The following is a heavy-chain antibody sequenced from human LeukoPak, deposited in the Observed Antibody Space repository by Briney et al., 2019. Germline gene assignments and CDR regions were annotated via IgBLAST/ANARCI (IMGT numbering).Heavy chain of an antibody. V-gene: IGHV3-7*01. CDR1: GFTFSSYW. Sequence: PGGSLRLSCAASGFTFSSYWMSWVRQAPGKGLEWVANIEQDGSQKYYVDSVKGRFTISRDNANNLLYLLMNSLRAEDTAVYYCARESFAARWDWGQGTLVTVSS. J-gene: IGHJ4*02. CDR3: ARESFAARWD. CDR2: IEQDGSQK. D-gene: IGHD6-6*01.